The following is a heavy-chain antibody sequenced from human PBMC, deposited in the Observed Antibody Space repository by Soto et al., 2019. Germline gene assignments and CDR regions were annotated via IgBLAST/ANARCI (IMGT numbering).Heavy chain of an antibody. D-gene: IGHD3-16*02. CDR2: IWYDGSNK. CDR1: GFTFSSYG. J-gene: IGHJ6*03. V-gene: IGHV3-33*01. CDR3: ARDLPYIWGSYRPKYYYYMDV. Sequence: VQLVESGGGVVQPGRSLRLSCAASGFTFSSYGMHWVRQAPGKGLEWVAVIWYDGSNKYYADSVKGRFTISRDNSKNTLYLQMNSLRAEDTAVYYCARDLPYIWGSYRPKYYYYMDVWGKGTTVTVSS.